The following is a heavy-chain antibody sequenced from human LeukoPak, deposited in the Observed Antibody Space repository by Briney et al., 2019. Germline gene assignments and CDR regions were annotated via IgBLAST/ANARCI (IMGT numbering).Heavy chain of an antibody. V-gene: IGHV4-30-2*01. J-gene: IGHJ4*02. CDR3: ARQLPPGEYYFDY. CDR1: GGSISSGGYS. Sequence: SETLSLTCAVSGGSISSGGYSWSWIRQPPGKGLEWIGYIYHSGSTYYNPSLKSRVTISVDRSKNQFSLKLSSVTAADTAVYYCARQLPPGEYYFDYWGQGTLVTVSS. CDR2: IYHSGST. D-gene: IGHD3-16*01.